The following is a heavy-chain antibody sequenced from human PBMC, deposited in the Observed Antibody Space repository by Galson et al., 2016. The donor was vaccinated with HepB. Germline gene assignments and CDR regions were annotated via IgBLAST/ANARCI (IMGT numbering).Heavy chain of an antibody. CDR3: AREKRESYYFDY. CDR1: GYTFTDYY. V-gene: IGHV1-46*01. CDR2: IRPTTDKT. J-gene: IGHJ4*02. Sequence: SVKVSCKASGYTFTDYYIHWLRQAPGQGLEWMGIIRPTTDKTEFARNFAGRVTVTRDTSTSTVYMELSSLTSEDTATYYCAREKRESYYFDYWGQGTLVTVSS.